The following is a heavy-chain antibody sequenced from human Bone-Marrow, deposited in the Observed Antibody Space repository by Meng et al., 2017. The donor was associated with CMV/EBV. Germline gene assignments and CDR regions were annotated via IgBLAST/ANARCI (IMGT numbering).Heavy chain of an antibody. CDR3: ARNPRYCTNGVCHTLVDY. CDR2: IYYSGST. Sequence: INSGGYCWSWIRQHPGKGLEWIGYIYYSGSTYYNPSLKSRVTISVDTSKNQFSLKLSSVTAADTAVYYCARNPRYCTNGVCHTLVDYWGQGTLVTVSS. CDR1: INSGGYC. J-gene: IGHJ4*02. D-gene: IGHD2-8*01. V-gene: IGHV4-31*02.